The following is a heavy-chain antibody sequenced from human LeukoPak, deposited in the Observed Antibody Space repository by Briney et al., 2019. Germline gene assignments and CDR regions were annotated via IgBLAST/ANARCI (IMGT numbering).Heavy chain of an antibody. Sequence: GGSLRLSCAASGFTFSSYSMNWVRQAPGKGLEWVSSISSSSYIYYADSVKGRFTISRDNAKNSLYLQMNSLRAEDTAVYYCARAPPITMIVVAPPFFDYWGQGTLVTVSS. CDR1: GFTFSSYS. J-gene: IGHJ4*02. CDR3: ARAPPITMIVVAPPFFDY. V-gene: IGHV3-21*01. D-gene: IGHD3-22*01. CDR2: ISSSSYI.